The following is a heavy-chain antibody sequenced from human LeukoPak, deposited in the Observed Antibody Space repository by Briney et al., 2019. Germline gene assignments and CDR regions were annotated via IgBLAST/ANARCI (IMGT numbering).Heavy chain of an antibody. CDR3: AKDYFEASGYHFFDY. CDR2: VYPRDGST. CDR1: GYTFTSNY. J-gene: IGHJ4*02. Sequence: GASVKVSCKASGYTFTSNYIHWVRQAPGQGLEWMGMVYPRDGSTSYAQKFQGRVTVTRDTSTSTVHMELSGLRSEDTAVYYCAKDYFEASGYHFFDYWGQGTLVTVSS. D-gene: IGHD3-22*01. V-gene: IGHV1-46*01.